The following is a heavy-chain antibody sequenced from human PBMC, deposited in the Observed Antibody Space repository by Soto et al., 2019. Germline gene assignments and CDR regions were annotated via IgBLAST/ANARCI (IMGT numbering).Heavy chain of an antibody. Sequence: QVQLQESGPGLVKPSETLSLTCTVYGGSISSYYWSWIRQPPGKGLEWIGYIYYSGRTNYNPSIKSRVTRSVDTSKNQFSLKVSSVTAADTAVYYCARRWGTSFDFWGQGTLVTVSS. D-gene: IGHD7-27*01. V-gene: IGHV4-59*01. CDR2: IYYSGRT. CDR1: GGSISSYY. J-gene: IGHJ4*02. CDR3: ARRWGTSFDF.